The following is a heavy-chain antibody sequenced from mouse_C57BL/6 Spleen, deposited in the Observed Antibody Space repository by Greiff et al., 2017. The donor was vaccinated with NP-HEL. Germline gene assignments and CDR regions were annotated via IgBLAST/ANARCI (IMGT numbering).Heavy chain of an antibody. CDR2: ISDGGSYT. J-gene: IGHJ4*01. CDR3: ARDAPLLTDVSAMDY. D-gene: IGHD4-1*01. V-gene: IGHV5-4*01. CDR1: GFTFSSYA. Sequence: EVKLVESGGGLVKPGGSLKLSCAASGFTFSSYAMSWVRQTPVKRLEWVATISDGGSYTYYPDNVKGRFTISRDNAKNNQYLQMCHLTSEDTAMYYCARDAPLLTDVSAMDYWGQGTSVTVSS.